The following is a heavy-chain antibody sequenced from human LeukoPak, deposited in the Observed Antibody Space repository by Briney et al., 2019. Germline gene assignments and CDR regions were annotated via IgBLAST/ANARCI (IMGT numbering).Heavy chain of an antibody. CDR2: IYYSGTT. D-gene: IGHD6-13*01. CDR1: GGSIGTYC. CDR3: ARGVYIAAAHYAY. Sequence: SETLSLTGTGSGGSIGTYCWNWIRQPPGKGLEWIGYIYYSGTTNYNPSLKGRVTISVDTSKNPFSLKLSSVTAADTAVYYCARGVYIAAAHYAYWGPGTLVTVSS. J-gene: IGHJ4*02. V-gene: IGHV4-59*01.